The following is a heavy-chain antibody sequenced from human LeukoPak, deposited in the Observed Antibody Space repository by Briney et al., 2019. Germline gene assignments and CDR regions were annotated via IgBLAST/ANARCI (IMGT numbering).Heavy chain of an antibody. CDR1: GGSISSSSYY. V-gene: IGHV4-39*01. CDR3: ARSYYYGSGFDY. D-gene: IGHD3-10*01. J-gene: IGHJ4*02. Sequence: SETLSLTCTVSGGSISSSSYYWGWIRQPPGKGLEWIGSIYYSGSTYYNPSLKSRVTISVDTSKNQFSLKLSSVTAADTAVYYCARSYYYGSGFDYWGREPWSPSPQ. CDR2: IYYSGST.